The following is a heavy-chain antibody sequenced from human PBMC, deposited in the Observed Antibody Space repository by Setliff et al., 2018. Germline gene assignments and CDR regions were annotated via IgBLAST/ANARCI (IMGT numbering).Heavy chain of an antibody. J-gene: IGHJ3*01. CDR1: GGSLNGYS. CDR2: IILIFGTP. D-gene: IGHD3-16*02. V-gene: IGHV1-69*06. Sequence: SVKVSCKASGGSLNGYSVSWVRQAPGQGLEFLGRIILIFGTPNYAQKFQDRITISADKSTSTAYMEMSSLNFEDTAVYYCATETVTFGGIIVRGYFDVWGQGTMVTVSS. CDR3: ATETVTFGGIIVRGYFDV.